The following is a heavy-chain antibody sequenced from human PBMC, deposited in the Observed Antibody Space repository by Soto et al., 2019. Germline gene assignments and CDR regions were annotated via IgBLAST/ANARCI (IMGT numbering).Heavy chain of an antibody. CDR3: ARETGTTSGVWFV. Sequence: SETLSLTCTVSGGSISSSSYYWGWIRQPPGKGLEWIGSIYYSGSTYYNPSLKSRVTISVDTSKNQFSLKLSSVTAADTAVYYCARETGTTSGVWFVWGQGTLVTVSS. V-gene: IGHV4-39*01. CDR1: GGSISSSSYY. J-gene: IGHJ4*02. D-gene: IGHD1-7*01. CDR2: IYYSGST.